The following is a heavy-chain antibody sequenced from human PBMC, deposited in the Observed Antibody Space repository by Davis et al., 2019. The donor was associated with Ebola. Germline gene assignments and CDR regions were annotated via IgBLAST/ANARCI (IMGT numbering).Heavy chain of an antibody. CDR1: GYSISSGYY. V-gene: IGHV4-61*09. Sequence: SETLSLTCAVSGYSISSGYYWSWIRQPAGKGLEWIGHIYTSGSTNYNPSLKSRVTISVDTSKNQFSLKLSSVTAADTAVYYCAREAHNSAYSIDIWGQGTLVTVSS. CDR3: AREAHNSAYSIDI. J-gene: IGHJ4*02. CDR2: IYTSGST. D-gene: IGHD6-13*01.